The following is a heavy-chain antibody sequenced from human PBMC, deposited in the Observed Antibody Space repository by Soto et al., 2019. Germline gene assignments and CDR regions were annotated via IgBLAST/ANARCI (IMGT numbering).Heavy chain of an antibody. D-gene: IGHD3-3*01. J-gene: IGHJ6*02. CDR1: GFTFGGSA. CDR3: TRLYYDFWSGSYYYYGMDV. Sequence: PGGSLRLSCAPSGFTFGGSAMHWVRHSSVKAMEXVGRIRSKANSYATAYAASVKGRFTISRDDSKNTAYLQMNSLKTEDTAVYYCTRLYYDFWSGSYYYYGMDVWGQGTTVTVSS. CDR2: IRSKANSYAT. V-gene: IGHV3-73*01.